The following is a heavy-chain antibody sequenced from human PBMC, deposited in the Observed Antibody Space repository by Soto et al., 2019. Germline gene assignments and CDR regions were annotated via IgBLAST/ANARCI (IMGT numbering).Heavy chain of an antibody. J-gene: IGHJ4*02. CDR1: GSTFSNYG. V-gene: IGHV3-30*18. CDR3: AEDTYYYDSSGYYVFDY. Sequence: QVQLVESGGGVVQPGRSLRLSCAASGSTFSNYGIHWVRQAPGKGLEWVAVISYDGSNKNYADSVKGRFTISRDNSKNALYLQMNCLGAEDTAVYYCAEDTYYYDSSGYYVFDYWGQGTLVTVTS. D-gene: IGHD3-22*01. CDR2: ISYDGSNK.